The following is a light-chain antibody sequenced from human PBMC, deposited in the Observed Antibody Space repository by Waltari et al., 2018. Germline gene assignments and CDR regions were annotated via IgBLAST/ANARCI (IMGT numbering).Light chain of an antibody. V-gene: IGLV2-14*03. CDR3: SSYTSDYTYV. Sequence: QSALTQPASVSGSPGQSITISCTGTRSDVGGFYFVPWYQTHPAKAPKLIISNVSRRPSGVSYRFSGSKSGNRASLTISGLQAEDEATYYCSSYTSDYTYVFGTGTEVTVV. CDR2: NVS. CDR1: RSDVGGFYF. J-gene: IGLJ1*01.